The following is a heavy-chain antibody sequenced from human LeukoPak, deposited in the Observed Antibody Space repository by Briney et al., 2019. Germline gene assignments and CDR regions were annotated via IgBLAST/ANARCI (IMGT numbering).Heavy chain of an antibody. D-gene: IGHD2-2*01. Sequence: PGGSLRPSCAASGFTFSSYWMHWVRQPPGKGLVWVSRTNSDGNSTRYADSVKGRFTISRDNAKNTLYLQMNSLRAEDTAVYYCARNHQADYWGQGILVTVSS. CDR3: ARNHQADY. V-gene: IGHV3-74*01. J-gene: IGHJ4*02. CDR2: TNSDGNST. CDR1: GFTFSSYW.